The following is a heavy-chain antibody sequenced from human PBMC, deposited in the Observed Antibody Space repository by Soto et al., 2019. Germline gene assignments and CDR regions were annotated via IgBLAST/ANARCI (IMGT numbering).Heavy chain of an antibody. Sequence: GGSLRLSCAASGFTFSSYAMHWVRQAPGKGLEWVAVISYDGSNKYYPDSVKGRFTISRDNSKNTLYLQMNSLRAEDTAVYYCARDVERDYDYVWGSYQTPGGVDYWGQGTLVTVSS. V-gene: IGHV3-30-3*01. J-gene: IGHJ4*02. D-gene: IGHD3-16*01. CDR1: GFTFSSYA. CDR3: ARDVERDYDYVWGSYQTPGGVDY. CDR2: ISYDGSNK.